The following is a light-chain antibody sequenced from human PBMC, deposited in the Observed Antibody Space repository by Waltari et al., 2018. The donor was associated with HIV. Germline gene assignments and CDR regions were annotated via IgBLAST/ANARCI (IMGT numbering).Light chain of an antibody. V-gene: IGLV1-44*01. CDR1: SSNYGRNT. J-gene: IGLJ3*02. CDR3: AAWDDSLNGPWV. Sequence: QSVLTQPPSASGTPGQRFTISCSGSSSNYGRNTVNWYQQPPGPAPNLLLYSNNLRPWGVPDRFPCSKSDTSASLAISGLQSEDEADYYCAAWDDSLNGPWVFGGGTKLTVL. CDR2: SNN.